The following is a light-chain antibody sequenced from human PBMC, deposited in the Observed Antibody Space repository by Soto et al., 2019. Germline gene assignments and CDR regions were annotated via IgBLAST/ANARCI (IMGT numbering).Light chain of an antibody. CDR1: QSVSSY. CDR3: QQRSNWPIT. J-gene: IGKJ5*01. Sequence: EIVLTQSPATLSLSPGERVTLSCRASQSVSSYLAWYQQKPGQAPRLLIYDASNRATGIPARFSGSESGTDFTLTISSLEPEDFAVYYCQQRSNWPITFGQGTRLEI. CDR2: DAS. V-gene: IGKV3-11*01.